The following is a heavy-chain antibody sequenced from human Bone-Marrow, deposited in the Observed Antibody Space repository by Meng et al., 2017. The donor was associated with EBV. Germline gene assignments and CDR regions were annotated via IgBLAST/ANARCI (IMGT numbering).Heavy chain of an antibody. CDR1: GYTFTNYD. V-gene: IGHV1-8*01. J-gene: IGHJ4*02. CDR3: ARGPTCGYNCPYYFDF. CDR2: MNPNSGNT. D-gene: IGHD5-24*01. Sequence: QVQLVRSGAEVEKPGASVKVSCKASGYTFTNYDINWVRQATGQGLEWVGWMNPNSGNTGYAQKFQGRVTMTRNTSISTAYMELSSLRSEDTAVYYCARGPTCGYNCPYYFDFWGQGTLVTVSS.